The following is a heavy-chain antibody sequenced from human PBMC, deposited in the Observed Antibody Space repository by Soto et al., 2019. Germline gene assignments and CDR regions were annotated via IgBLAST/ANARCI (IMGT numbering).Heavy chain of an antibody. V-gene: IGHV5-51*01. J-gene: IGHJ6*02. Sequence: PGESLKISCKGSGYSFTSYWIGWVRQMPGKGLEWMGIIYPGDSDTRYSPSFQGQVTISADKSISTAYLQWSSLKASDTAMYYCARNKGYCSSTSCYRGGLNYYYGMDVRGQGTTVTVSS. CDR3: ARNKGYCSSTSCYRGGLNYYYGMDV. D-gene: IGHD2-2*02. CDR2: IYPGDSDT. CDR1: GYSFTSYW.